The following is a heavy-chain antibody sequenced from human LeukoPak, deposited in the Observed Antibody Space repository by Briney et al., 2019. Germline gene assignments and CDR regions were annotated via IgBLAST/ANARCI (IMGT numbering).Heavy chain of an antibody. J-gene: IGHJ4*02. CDR2: LSRGGETT. CDR3: AKEERIRHCSEGVCMEGYYFDY. V-gene: IGHV3-23*01. CDR1: GFPLNMFA. D-gene: IGHD2-8*01. Sequence: PGGSLRLSCTGSGFPLNMFAMNWVRQAPGQGLEWVSGLSRGGETTNYADSVKGRFTVSRDTSKNMVFLQMNDLRPEDTAVYYCAKEERIRHCSEGVCMEGYYFDYWGQGSLVTVSS.